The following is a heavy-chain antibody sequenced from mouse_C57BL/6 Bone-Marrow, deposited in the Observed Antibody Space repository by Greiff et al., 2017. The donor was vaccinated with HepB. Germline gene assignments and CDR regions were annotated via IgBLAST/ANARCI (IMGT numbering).Heavy chain of an antibody. CDR2: IDPNCGGT. V-gene: IGHV1-72*01. D-gene: IGHD1-1*01. Sequence: QVQLQQPGAELVKPGASVKLSCKASGYTFTSYWMHWVKQRPGRGLEWIGRIDPNCGGTKYNEKFKSKATLTVDKPSSTAYMQLSSLTSEDSAVYYCARDFITTVVANFDVWGTGTTVTVSS. CDR3: ARDFITTVVANFDV. CDR1: GYTFTSYW. J-gene: IGHJ1*03.